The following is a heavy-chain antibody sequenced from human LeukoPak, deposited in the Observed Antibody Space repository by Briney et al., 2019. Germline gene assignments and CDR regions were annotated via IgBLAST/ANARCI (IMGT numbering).Heavy chain of an antibody. CDR1: GFTFTNAW. V-gene: IGHV3-15*01. CDR3: TTNCGGDCYSSLGY. D-gene: IGHD2-21*02. Sequence: GGSLRLSCAASGFTFTNAWMNWVRQAPGKGLEWVARIKPKADGETTDHAAPVKVRFTISRDDSKNTLYLQMNSLKTEDTGVYYCTTNCGGDCYSSLGYWGQGTLVTVSS. J-gene: IGHJ4*02. CDR2: IKPKADGETT.